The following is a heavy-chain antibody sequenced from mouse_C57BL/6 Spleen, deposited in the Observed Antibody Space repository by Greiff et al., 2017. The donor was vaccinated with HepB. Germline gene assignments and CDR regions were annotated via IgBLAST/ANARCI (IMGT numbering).Heavy chain of an antibody. V-gene: IGHV1-52*01. CDR3: AREYYGSSYDWYFDV. CDR2: IDPSDSET. CDR1: GYTFTSYW. D-gene: IGHD1-1*01. Sequence: QVQLQQSGAELVRPGSSVKLSCKASGYTFTSYWMHWVKQRPIQGLEWIGNIDPSDSETHYNQKFKDKATLTVDKSSSTAYMQLSSLTSEDSAVYYCAREYYGSSYDWYFDVWGTGTTVTVSS. J-gene: IGHJ1*03.